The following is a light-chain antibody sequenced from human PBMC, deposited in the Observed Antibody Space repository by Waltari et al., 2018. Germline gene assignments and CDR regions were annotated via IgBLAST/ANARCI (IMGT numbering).Light chain of an antibody. Sequence: EVVMTQSPDTLSVSPGGRATLPCRASQSIAPNLAWYQQSRGQAPRLLIFDASTRATSISGRFSGSGSGTEFTLTISSLQSDDSAVYYCQQYNRWPPITFGQGTRLEIK. CDR2: DAS. CDR3: QQYNRWPPIT. V-gene: IGKV3-15*01. CDR1: QSIAPN. J-gene: IGKJ5*01.